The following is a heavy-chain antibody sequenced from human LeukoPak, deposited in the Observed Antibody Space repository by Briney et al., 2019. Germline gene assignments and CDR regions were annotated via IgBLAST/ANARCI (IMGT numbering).Heavy chain of an antibody. Sequence: SETLSLTCTVSGGSISNYYWSWVRQPPGKGLERIGYISYSGSTNYNPSLKSRVTISVDTSKNQFSLKLSSATAADTAVYYCARRGNYYDSSGYYHHWYFDLWGPGTLVTVSS. CDR1: GGSISNYY. CDR2: ISYSGST. CDR3: ARRGNYYDSSGYYHHWYFDL. V-gene: IGHV4-59*08. D-gene: IGHD3-22*01. J-gene: IGHJ2*01.